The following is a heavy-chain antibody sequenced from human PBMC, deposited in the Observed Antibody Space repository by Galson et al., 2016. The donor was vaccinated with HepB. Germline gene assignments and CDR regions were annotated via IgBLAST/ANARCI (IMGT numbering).Heavy chain of an antibody. D-gene: IGHD3-22*01. V-gene: IGHV3-13*01. CDR3: ARAYHPYDSSGYHFDF. CDR1: GFTFSSYD. CDR2: IGIAGDT. J-gene: IGHJ4*02. Sequence: SLRLSCAASGFTFSSYDMHWVRQATGKGLEWVSAIGIAGDTYYPGSVKGRFTISRENANNSLYLQMNSLSAEDTAMYYCARAYHPYDSSGYHFDFWGQGTLVTVSS.